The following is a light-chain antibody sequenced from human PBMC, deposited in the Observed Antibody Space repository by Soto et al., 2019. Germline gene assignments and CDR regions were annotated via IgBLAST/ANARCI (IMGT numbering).Light chain of an antibody. CDR3: QQSFITPRT. CDR1: QSISNY. V-gene: IGKV1-39*01. Sequence: DIQMTQSPSSLSASVGDRVTITCRASQSISNYLNWYQHKLGKAPKLLIYDASRLQSGVPSRFSGRGSGTDFTLTISSLQPEDFATYYCQQSFITPRTFGQGTKVDIK. CDR2: DAS. J-gene: IGKJ1*01.